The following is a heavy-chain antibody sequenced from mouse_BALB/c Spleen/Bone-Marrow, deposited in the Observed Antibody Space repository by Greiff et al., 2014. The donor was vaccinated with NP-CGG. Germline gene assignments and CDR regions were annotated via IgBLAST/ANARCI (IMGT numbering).Heavy chain of an antibody. CDR3: ARGGASGLYNYAMDY. J-gene: IGHJ4*01. CDR1: GYTFTDFA. V-gene: IGHV1S137*01. Sequence: QVQLKESGAELVRPGVSVKISCKGSGYTFTDFAIHWVKQSHTKSLEWIGVISPYYVDGGYNQKFKGKATMTIDRSSSTAYMELARPTSEDSAIYYCARGGASGLYNYAMDYWGQGTSVTVSS. D-gene: IGHD3-1*01. CDR2: ISPYYVDG.